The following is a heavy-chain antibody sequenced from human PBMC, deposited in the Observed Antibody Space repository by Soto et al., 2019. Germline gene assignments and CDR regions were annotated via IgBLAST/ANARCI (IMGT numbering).Heavy chain of an antibody. J-gene: IGHJ6*02. V-gene: IGHV4-30-4*01. D-gene: IGHD2-21*02. Sequence: PSETLSLTCTGSGGSIISGDYYWSWIRQPPGKGLEWIGYIHYSGSTYHNPSLKSRVTISVDTSKNQFSLKLTSVTAADTAVYYCGRAHRDLHHLAHYYYNIDVWGQGTTVNVS. CDR1: GGSIISGDYY. CDR2: IHYSGST. CDR3: GRAHRDLHHLAHYYYNIDV.